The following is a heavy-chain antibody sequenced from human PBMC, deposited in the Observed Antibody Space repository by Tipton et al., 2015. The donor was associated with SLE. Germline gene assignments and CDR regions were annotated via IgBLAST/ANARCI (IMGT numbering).Heavy chain of an antibody. CDR1: GFTFSDYY. CDR2: ISSSSSYT. V-gene: IGHV3-11*03. CDR3: TGGGYGDYLIQY. Sequence: SLRLSCAASGFTFSDYYMSWIRQAPGKGLEWVSYISSSSSYTNYADSVKGRFTISRDNAKNSLYLQMNSLRAEDTAVYYCTGGGYGDYLIQYWGQGTLVTVSS. D-gene: IGHD4-17*01. J-gene: IGHJ1*01.